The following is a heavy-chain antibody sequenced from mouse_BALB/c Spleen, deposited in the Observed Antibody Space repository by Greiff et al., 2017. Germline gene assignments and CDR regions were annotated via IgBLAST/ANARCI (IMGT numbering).Heavy chain of an antibody. CDR3: AGYYYGSSGYFDY. D-gene: IGHD1-1*01. CDR2: ISSGGSYT. CDR1: GFTFSSYA. J-gene: IGHJ2*01. Sequence: DVKLVESGGGLVKPGGSLKLSCAASGFTFSSYAMSWVRQTPEKRLEWVATISSGGSYTYYPDSVKGRFTISRDNAKNTLYLQMSSLRSEDTAMYYCAGYYYGSSGYFDYWGQGTTLTVSS. V-gene: IGHV5-9-3*01.